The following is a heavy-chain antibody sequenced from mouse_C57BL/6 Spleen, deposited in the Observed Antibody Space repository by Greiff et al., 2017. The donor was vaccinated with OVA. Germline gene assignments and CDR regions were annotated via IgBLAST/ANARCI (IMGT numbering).Heavy chain of an antibody. CDR2: IYPGDGDT. V-gene: IGHV1-82*01. D-gene: IGHD2-1*01. CDR1: GYAFSSSW. J-gene: IGHJ4*01. CDR3: ARAIYYGNYGYAMDY. Sequence: VQLQESGPELVKPGASVKISCKASGYAFSSSWMNWVKQRPGKGLEWIGRIYPGDGDTNYNGKFKGKATLTADKSSSTAYMQLSSLTSEDSAVYFCARAIYYGNYGYAMDYWGQGTSVTVSS.